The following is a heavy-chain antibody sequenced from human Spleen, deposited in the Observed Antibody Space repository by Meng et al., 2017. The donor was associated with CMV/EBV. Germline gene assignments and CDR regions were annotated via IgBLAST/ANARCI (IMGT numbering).Heavy chain of an antibody. J-gene: IGHJ4*02. CDR3: ARGSGSYYFDY. CDR2: IYYTGST. V-gene: IGHV4-61*01. CDR1: GGSVSSGIHY. Sequence: SETLSLTCSVSGGSVSSGIHYWSWIRQPPGKGLQWIGYIYYTGSTKYNPSLKSRVTISVDTSKNQFSLKVSSVTAEDTAVYYCARGSGSYYFDYWGQGTLVTVSS. D-gene: IGHD1-26*01.